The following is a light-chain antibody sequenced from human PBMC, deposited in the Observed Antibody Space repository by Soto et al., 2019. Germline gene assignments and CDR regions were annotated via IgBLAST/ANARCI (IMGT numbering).Light chain of an antibody. V-gene: IGKV1-5*01. CDR3: QQYNSYST. CDR2: DAS. Sequence: DIQMTQSPSTLSASVGDRVTITCRASQSISTRLAWYQQKPGKAPKLLIYDASSLESGVPSRFSGSASGTEFTLTISILQPDDFATYYCQQYNSYSTFGQGTKVEIK. CDR1: QSISTR. J-gene: IGKJ1*01.